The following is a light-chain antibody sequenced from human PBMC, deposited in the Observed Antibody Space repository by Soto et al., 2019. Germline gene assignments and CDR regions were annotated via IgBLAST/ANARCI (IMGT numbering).Light chain of an antibody. Sequence: EIVLTQSPGTLSLSPGERTTLSCRASQSFSSSYIAWYQQKPGQAPRLLIYAASSRATGIPDTFSGSGSGTDFTLTISRLEPEDFAEYYCQQYGSSPYTFGQGTKLEIK. J-gene: IGKJ2*01. CDR1: QSFSSSY. CDR3: QQYGSSPYT. CDR2: AAS. V-gene: IGKV3-20*01.